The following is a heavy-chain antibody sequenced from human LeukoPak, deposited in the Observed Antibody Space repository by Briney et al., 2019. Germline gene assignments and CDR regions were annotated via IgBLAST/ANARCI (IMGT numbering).Heavy chain of an antibody. Sequence: SETLSLTCAVYGGSFSGYYWSWFRQPPGKGLEWIGEINHSGSTNYDPSLKSRVTISVDTSKNQFSLKLSSVTAADTAVYYCARGIYDYGDSYYYYYYGMDVWGKGTTVTVSS. D-gene: IGHD4-17*01. CDR1: GGSFSGYY. CDR3: ARGIYDYGDSYYYYYYGMDV. CDR2: INHSGST. V-gene: IGHV4-34*01. J-gene: IGHJ6*04.